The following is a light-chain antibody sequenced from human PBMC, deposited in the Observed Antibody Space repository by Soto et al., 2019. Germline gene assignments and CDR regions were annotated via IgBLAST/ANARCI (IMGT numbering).Light chain of an antibody. CDR2: GAS. V-gene: IGKV3-20*01. CDR1: QSVSSPY. J-gene: IGKJ1*01. CDR3: QQYRSSPWT. Sequence: EIVLTQSPGTLSLSPGERATLSCRASQSVSSPYLAWYQQKPGQAPRLLVYGASSRAAGIPDRLTGSGSGTDFTLTISRLEPEDSAVYYCQQYRSSPWTFGQGTKVDIK.